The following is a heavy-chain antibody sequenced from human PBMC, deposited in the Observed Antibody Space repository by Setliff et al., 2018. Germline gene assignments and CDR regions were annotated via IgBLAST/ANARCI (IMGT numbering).Heavy chain of an antibody. CDR2: IYHSGST. J-gene: IGHJ4*02. CDR1: SYSISSGYY. V-gene: IGHV4-38-2*01. Sequence: LSLTCAVSSYSISSGYYWGWIRQPPGKGLEWIGNIYHSGSTYYNPSLKSRVTISVDTSKNQFSLKLTSVTAADTAVYYCARHGLQFLEWLSAFDYWGQGTLVTVSS. D-gene: IGHD3-3*01. CDR3: ARHGLQFLEWLSAFDY.